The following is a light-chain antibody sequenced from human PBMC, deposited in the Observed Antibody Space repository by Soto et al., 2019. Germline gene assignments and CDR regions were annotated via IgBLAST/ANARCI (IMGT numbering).Light chain of an antibody. J-gene: IGKJ1*01. V-gene: IGKV1-5*01. CDR2: DAS. CDR3: QQYNSYS. Sequence: DIQMTQSPSTLSASVGDRVTITCRASQSISSWLAWYQQKPGKAPKLLIYDASTLESGVPSRFSGSGSGTEFTPTISSLQPDDFATYYCQQYNSYSFGQGTKVDIK. CDR1: QSISSW.